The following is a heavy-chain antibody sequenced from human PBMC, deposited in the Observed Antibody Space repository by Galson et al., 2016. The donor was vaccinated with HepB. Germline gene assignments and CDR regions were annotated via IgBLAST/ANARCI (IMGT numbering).Heavy chain of an antibody. D-gene: IGHD3-10*01. V-gene: IGHV3-23*01. CDR3: AKEKGLGWFGGGSDS. J-gene: IGHJ4*02. CDR1: GFHFRTYA. CDR2: IDDGGART. Sequence: SLRLSCAASGFHFRTYAMTWVRQAPGKGLEWVSAIDDGGARTSYADSVKGRFTISRDNSKSMLFLRMKSLGAEDTAVYYCAKEKGLGWFGGGSDSWGQGTQVTVSS.